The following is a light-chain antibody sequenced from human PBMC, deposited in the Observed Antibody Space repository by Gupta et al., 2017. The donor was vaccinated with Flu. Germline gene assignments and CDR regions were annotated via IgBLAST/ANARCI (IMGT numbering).Light chain of an antibody. V-gene: IGKV2-28*01. CDR3: MQALQTPYT. Sequence: DLVMTQSPLSLPVTPGEAASISCSSSQSLLHSNGYNYLDWYLQKPGQSPQLLIYLGSNRASGVPDRFSGSGSGTDFTLKISRVEAEDVGVYYCMQALQTPYTFGQGTKLQIK. CDR2: LGS. J-gene: IGKJ2*01. CDR1: QSLLHSNGYNY.